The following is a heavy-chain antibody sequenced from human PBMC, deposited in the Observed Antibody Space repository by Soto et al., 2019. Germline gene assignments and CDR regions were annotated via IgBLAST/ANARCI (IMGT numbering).Heavy chain of an antibody. CDR3: AARIAARQGYYYYYGMDV. V-gene: IGHV1-69*13. J-gene: IGHJ6*02. CDR1: GGTFSSYA. Sequence: ASVKVSCKASGGTFSSYAISWVRQAPGQGLEWMGGIIPIFGTANYAQKFQGRVTITADESTSTAYMELSSLRSEDTAVYYCAARIAARQGYYYYYGMDVWGQGTTVTVSS. D-gene: IGHD6-6*01. CDR2: IIPIFGTA.